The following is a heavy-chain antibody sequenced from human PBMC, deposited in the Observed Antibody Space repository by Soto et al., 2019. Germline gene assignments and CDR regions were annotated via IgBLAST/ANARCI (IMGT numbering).Heavy chain of an antibody. V-gene: IGHV3-7*04. CDR2: IKEDGREK. J-gene: IGHJ4*02. CDR3: VRAISGSFAL. D-gene: IGHD3-9*01. CDR1: GFSFITYW. Sequence: EVQLVESGGGLVQSGGSLRLSCEASGFSFITYWMNWVRQAPGKGLEWLASIKEDGREKQYVDSVKGRFTISRNNEKTSLYLQMNSLSEEDTAVYSCVRAISGSFALWGQGTLVIVSS.